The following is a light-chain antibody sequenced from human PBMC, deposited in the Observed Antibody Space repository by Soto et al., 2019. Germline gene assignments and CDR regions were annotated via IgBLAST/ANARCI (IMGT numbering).Light chain of an antibody. V-gene: IGLV2-14*01. CDR2: EVS. Sequence: QSVLTQPASVSESPGQSITISCAGTSSDVGGYNHVSRYQQHADKAPKLLIHEVSNRPSGVSNRFSGSKSGNTASLTISGLQAEDEADYYCTSYTSISTYVLGTGTKVTVL. CDR1: SSDVGGYNH. CDR3: TSYTSISTYV. J-gene: IGLJ1*01.